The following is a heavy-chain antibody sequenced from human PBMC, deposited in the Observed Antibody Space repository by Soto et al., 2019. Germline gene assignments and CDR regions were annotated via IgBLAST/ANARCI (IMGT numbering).Heavy chain of an antibody. CDR1: GYSFTSYW. V-gene: IGHV5-51*01. Sequence: PGESLNISCKGSGYSFTSYWIGWVRQMPGKGLEWMGIIYPGDSDTRYSTSFQGQLPFSADKSISTAYLQWSSLKASDSAMYYCARRYDSSGYYWYYYYYGMYVWGQGTTVTVSS. CDR3: ARRYDSSGYYWYYYYYGMYV. J-gene: IGHJ6*02. D-gene: IGHD3-22*01. CDR2: IYPGDSDT.